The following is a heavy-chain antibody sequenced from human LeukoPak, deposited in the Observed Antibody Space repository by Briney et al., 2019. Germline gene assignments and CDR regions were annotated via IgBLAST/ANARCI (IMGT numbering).Heavy chain of an antibody. J-gene: IGHJ4*02. D-gene: IGHD2-15*01. CDR3: GKTTVGYSSGRYPGWPVDY. V-gene: IGHV3-21*01. Sequence: GGSLRLSCAASGFTFSSYSMNWVRQAPGKGLEWVSSISSSSSYIYYADSVKGRFTISRDNAKNPLYLQMNSLRAEDTAVYYCGKTTVGYSSGRYPGWPVDYWGQGALVTVSS. CDR2: ISSSSSYI. CDR1: GFTFSSYS.